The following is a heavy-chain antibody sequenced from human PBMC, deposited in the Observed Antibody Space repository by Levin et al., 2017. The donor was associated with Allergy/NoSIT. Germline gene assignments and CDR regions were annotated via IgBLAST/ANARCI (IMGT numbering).Heavy chain of an antibody. J-gene: IGHJ3*02. CDR2: IRSKANSYAT. CDR1: GFTFSGSA. CDR3: TRSSQGFGVVTNDAFDI. Sequence: PGGSLRLSFAASGFTFSGSAMHWVRQASGKGLEWVGRIRSKANSYATAYAASVKGRFTISRDDSKNTAYLQMNSLKTEDTAVYYCTRSSQGFGVVTNDAFDIWGQGTMVTVSS. V-gene: IGHV3-73*01. D-gene: IGHD3-3*01.